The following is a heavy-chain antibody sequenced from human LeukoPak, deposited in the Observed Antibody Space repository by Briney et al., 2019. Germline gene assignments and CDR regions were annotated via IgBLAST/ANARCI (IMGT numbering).Heavy chain of an antibody. Sequence: PGGSLRLSCAASGFTFSSYAMSWVRQAPGKGLEWVSAISGSGGTTYYTDSVKGRSTISRDNSKNTLYMQMNSLRGADTAVYYCAKGPYYYGSGSYSPNYYYAMGVWGQGTTVTVSS. V-gene: IGHV3-23*01. CDR3: AKGPYYYGSGSYSPNYYYAMGV. J-gene: IGHJ6*02. CDR2: ISGSGGTT. CDR1: GFTFSSYA. D-gene: IGHD3-10*01.